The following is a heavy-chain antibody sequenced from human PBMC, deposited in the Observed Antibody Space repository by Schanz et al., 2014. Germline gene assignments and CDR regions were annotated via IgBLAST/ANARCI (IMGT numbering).Heavy chain of an antibody. D-gene: IGHD4-17*01. Sequence: VHLEESGGGVVQPGRSLRLSCAASGFTFHTYDMHWVRQAPGKGLEWVAQISHDGHRDFYADSVKGRFTISRDNSRKTLYLQMNSLRADDTAVYYCARDAVTSVLTPGFYYWGQGTLVTVSS. CDR2: ISHDGHRD. CDR1: GFTFHTYD. J-gene: IGHJ4*02. V-gene: IGHV3-30-3*01. CDR3: ARDAVTSVLTPGFYY.